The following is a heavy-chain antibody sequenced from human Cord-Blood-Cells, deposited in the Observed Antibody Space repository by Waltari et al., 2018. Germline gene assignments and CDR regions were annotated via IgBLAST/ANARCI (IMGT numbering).Heavy chain of an antibody. CDR2: ISGSGGST. CDR3: AKVWGSGSYYNPFDY. J-gene: IGHJ4*02. D-gene: IGHD3-10*01. Sequence: EVQLLESGGGLVQPGGSLRLSGAAPGFTLSSYAMSWVRQAPGKGLEWVSAISGSGGSTYYADSVKGRFTISRDNSKNTLYLQMNSLRAEDTAVYYCAKVWGSGSYYNPFDYWGQGTLVTVSS. V-gene: IGHV3-23*01. CDR1: GFTLSSYA.